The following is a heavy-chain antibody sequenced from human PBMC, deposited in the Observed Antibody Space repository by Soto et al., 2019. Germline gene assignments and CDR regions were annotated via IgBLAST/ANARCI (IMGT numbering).Heavy chain of an antibody. CDR2: ISYDGSNK. CDR1: GFTFSSYG. J-gene: IGHJ6*03. CDR3: AKGSVVVATYYYMDV. Sequence: GGSLRLSCAASGFTFSSYGMHWVRQAPGKGLEWVAVISYDGSNKYYADSVKGRFTISRDNSKNTLYLQMNSLRAEDTAVYYCAKGSVVVATYYYMDVWGKGTTVTVSS. D-gene: IGHD2-15*01. V-gene: IGHV3-30*18.